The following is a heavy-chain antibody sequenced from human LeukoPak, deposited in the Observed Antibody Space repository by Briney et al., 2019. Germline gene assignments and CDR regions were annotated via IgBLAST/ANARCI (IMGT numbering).Heavy chain of an antibody. V-gene: IGHV3-48*01. CDR1: GFTFSSYS. J-gene: IGHJ4*02. Sequence: PGGSLRLSCAASGFTFSSYSMNWVRQAPGKGLEWVSYISSSSSTIYYADSVKGRFTISRDNAKNSLYLQMNSLRAEDTAVYYCARGLVGAYFDYWGQGTLVTVSS. CDR3: ARGLVGAYFDY. CDR2: ISSSSSTI. D-gene: IGHD1-26*01.